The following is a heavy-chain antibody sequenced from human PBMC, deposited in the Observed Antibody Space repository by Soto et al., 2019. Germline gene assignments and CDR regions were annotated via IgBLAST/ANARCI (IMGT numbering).Heavy chain of an antibody. CDR1: AFTFSRSS. CDR2: ISSNSGTI. D-gene: IGHD6-19*01. V-gene: IGHV3-48*01. J-gene: IGHJ4*02. Sequence: EVQLVESGGGLVQPGGSLRLSCAASAFTFSRSSMNWVRQAPGKGLEWISYISSNSGTIYYADSVRGRFTISRDNAKNSLYLQLNSLRADDSAVYYCARVPTYSSAWPNYFDYWGQGTLVTVSS. CDR3: ARVPTYSSAWPNYFDY.